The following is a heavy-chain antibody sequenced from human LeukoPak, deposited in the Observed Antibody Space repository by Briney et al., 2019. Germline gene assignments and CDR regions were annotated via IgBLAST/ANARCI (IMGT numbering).Heavy chain of an antibody. V-gene: IGHV1-69*13. CDR1: GGTFSTYA. CDR3: ARGLIGMVRPFDY. D-gene: IGHD3-10*01. J-gene: IGHJ4*02. Sequence: GASVKVSCKTSGGTFSTYAISWVRQAPGQGLEWMGGIIPIFGTANYAQKFQGRVTITADESTSTAYMELSSLRSEDTVVYYCARGLIGMVRPFDYWGQGTLVTVSS. CDR2: IIPIFGTA.